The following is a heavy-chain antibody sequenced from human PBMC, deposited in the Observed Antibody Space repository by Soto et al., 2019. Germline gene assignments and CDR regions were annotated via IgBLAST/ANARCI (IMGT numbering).Heavy chain of an antibody. V-gene: IGHV3-33*01. CDR1: GFNFSSYG. CDR3: ARDVSSSGSYYYYGMDV. Sequence: GGSLRLSCAASGFNFSSYGMHWVRQAPGKGLEWVAVIWYDGSNKYYADSVKGRFTISRDNSKNTLYLQMNSLRAEDTAVYYCARDVSSSGSYYYYGMDVWGQGTTVTVSS. J-gene: IGHJ6*02. D-gene: IGHD6-13*01. CDR2: IWYDGSNK.